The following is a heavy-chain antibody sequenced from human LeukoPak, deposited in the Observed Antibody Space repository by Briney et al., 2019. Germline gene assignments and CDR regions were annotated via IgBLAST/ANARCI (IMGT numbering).Heavy chain of an antibody. CDR1: GFTLSNYA. J-gene: IGHJ4*02. V-gene: IGHV3-23*01. CDR3: AKGVRGYSSLPPLDY. CDR2: ISDSGAGT. Sequence: GGSLRLSCAASGFTLSNYAMSWVRQAPGKGLEWVSTISDSGAGTYYADSVKGRFSISRDSSKNTLYLQMNSLRAEDTALYYCAKGVRGYSSLPPLDYWGQRTLVTVSS. D-gene: IGHD6-6*01.